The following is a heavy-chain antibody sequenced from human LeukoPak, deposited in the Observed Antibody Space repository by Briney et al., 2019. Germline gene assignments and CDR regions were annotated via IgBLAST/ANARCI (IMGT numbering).Heavy chain of an antibody. J-gene: IGHJ5*02. V-gene: IGHV4-31*03. CDR3: ARDLGATNWFDP. D-gene: IGHD1-26*01. Sequence: SETLSLTCTVSGGSISSGGYYWSSIRQHPGKGLEWIGYIYYSGSTYYNPSLKSRVTISVDTSKNQFSLKLSSVAAADTAVYYCARDLGATNWFDPWGQGTLVTVSS. CDR1: GGSISSGGYY. CDR2: IYYSGST.